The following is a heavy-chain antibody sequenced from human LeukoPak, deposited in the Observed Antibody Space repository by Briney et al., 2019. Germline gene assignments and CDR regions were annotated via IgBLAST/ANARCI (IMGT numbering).Heavy chain of an antibody. D-gene: IGHD6-6*01. CDR2: IYYSGST. Sequence: SETLSLTCTVSGGSIRSYYWSWIRQPPGKGLEWIGYIYYSGSTNYNPSLKSRVTISVDTSKNQFSLKLSSVTAADTAVYYCARADTSIAARYMDVWGKGTTVTVSS. CDR1: GGSIRSYY. J-gene: IGHJ6*03. CDR3: ARADTSIAARYMDV. V-gene: IGHV4-59*08.